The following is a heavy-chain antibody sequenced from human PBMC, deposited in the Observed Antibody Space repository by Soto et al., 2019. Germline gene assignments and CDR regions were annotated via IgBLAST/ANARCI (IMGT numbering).Heavy chain of an antibody. J-gene: IGHJ4*02. V-gene: IGHV3-48*03. CDR2: ISSAGDAF. CDR1: GFTFSSYE. Sequence: GGSLRLSCAASGFTFSSYEMNWVRQAPGKTLEWVSYISSAGDAFYYADFVKGRFTISRDNAKNSLFLQMNSLRVEDTAVYYCARVYCSTTTCHVQAFDSWGQGTLVTVSS. D-gene: IGHD2-2*01. CDR3: ARVYCSTTTCHVQAFDS.